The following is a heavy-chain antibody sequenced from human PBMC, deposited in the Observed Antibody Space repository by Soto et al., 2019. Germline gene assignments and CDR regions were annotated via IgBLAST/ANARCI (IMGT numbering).Heavy chain of an antibody. D-gene: IGHD3-16*01. V-gene: IGHV3-23*01. J-gene: IGHJ3*02. CDR3: AKDGGRGYDAFDI. CDR1: GFTFSSYA. Sequence: EVQLLESGGGLVQPGGSLRLSCAASGFTFSSYAMSWVRQAPGKGLEWISAISGSGGSTYYADSVKGRFTISRDNXKNTLYLQMSSLRGEDTAVDYCAKDGGRGYDAFDIWGQGTMVTVSS. CDR2: ISGSGGST.